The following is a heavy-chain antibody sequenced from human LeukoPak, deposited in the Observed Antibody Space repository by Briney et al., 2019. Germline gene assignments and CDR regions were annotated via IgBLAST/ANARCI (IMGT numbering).Heavy chain of an antibody. D-gene: IGHD6-19*01. CDR1: GGSISSYY. V-gene: IGHV4-59*01. J-gene: IGHJ4*02. Sequence: SETLSLTCTVSGGSISSYYWSWIRQPPGKGLEWIGYIYYSGSTNYNPSLKSRVTISVDMSKNQFSLKLNSMTAADTAVYYCARVYSTGWRFFDYWGQGTLVTVSS. CDR2: IYYSGST. CDR3: ARVYSTGWRFFDY.